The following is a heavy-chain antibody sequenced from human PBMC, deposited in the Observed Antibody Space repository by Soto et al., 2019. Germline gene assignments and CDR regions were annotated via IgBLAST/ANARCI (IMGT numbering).Heavy chain of an antibody. Sequence: QVQLVQSGAEVKKPGASVKVSCKVSGYTLTELSMHWVRQAPGKGLEWMGGFDPEDGETIYAQKFQGRVTMTEDTSTDTAYMELSSLRSEDTAVYYCATVSPRLDSGSYPVRGMDVWGQGTTVTVSS. J-gene: IGHJ6*02. CDR2: FDPEDGET. CDR1: GYTLTELS. V-gene: IGHV1-24*01. D-gene: IGHD1-26*01. CDR3: ATVSPRLDSGSYPVRGMDV.